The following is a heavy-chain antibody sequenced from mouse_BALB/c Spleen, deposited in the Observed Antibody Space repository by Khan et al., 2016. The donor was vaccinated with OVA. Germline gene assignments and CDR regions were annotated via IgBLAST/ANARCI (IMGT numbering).Heavy chain of an antibody. CDR2: IWSAGST. J-gene: IGHJ3*01. V-gene: IGHV2-2*02. CDR1: GFSLTNYS. CDR3: ARRGYDYGRGAWFAY. D-gene: IGHD2-4*01. Sequence: QVQLKESGPGLVQPSQSLSITCTVSGFSLTNYSVHWVRQSPGKGLEWLGVIWSAGSTDYNAAFISRLSISKDNSRSQVVFEMNSLQPNDTAIYYCARRGYDYGRGAWFAYWGQGTLVTVSA.